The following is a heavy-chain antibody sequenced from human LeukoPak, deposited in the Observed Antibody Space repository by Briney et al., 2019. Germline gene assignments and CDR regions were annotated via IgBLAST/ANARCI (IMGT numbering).Heavy chain of an antibody. D-gene: IGHD5-18*01. Sequence: PSETVSLTCTVSNDSIASSSYYWGWIRQPPGKGLVWIGNVYYSGSTYYNPSFKSRVTISVDTSKNQFSLKLSALTAADTAVYYCARVAIQAADSYSWGQGTLVTVSS. CDR1: NDSIASSSYY. V-gene: IGHV4-39*01. CDR3: ARVAIQAADSYS. J-gene: IGHJ4*02. CDR2: VYYSGST.